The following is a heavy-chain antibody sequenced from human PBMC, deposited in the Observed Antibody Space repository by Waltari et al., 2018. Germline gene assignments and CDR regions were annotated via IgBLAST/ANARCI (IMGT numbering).Heavy chain of an antibody. CDR3: ARGVTYYYDSSGYADAFDI. CDR1: GGTFSSYA. J-gene: IGHJ3*02. CDR2: IIPIFGKA. D-gene: IGHD3-22*01. V-gene: IGHV1-69*01. Sequence: QVQLVQSGAEVKKPGSSVKVSCKASGGTFSSYAISWVRQAPGQGLEWMGGIIPIFGKANYAQKFQGRVTITADESTSTAYMELSSLRSEDTAVYYCARGVTYYYDSSGYADAFDIWGQGTMVTVSS.